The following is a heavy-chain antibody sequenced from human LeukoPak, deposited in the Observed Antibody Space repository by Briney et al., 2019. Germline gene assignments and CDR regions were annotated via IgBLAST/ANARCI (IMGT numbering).Heavy chain of an antibody. CDR1: GGSISSYY. V-gene: IGHV4-59*01. J-gene: IGHJ4*02. CDR2: FYYSGST. CDR3: ARGHSSFWLYFDF. D-gene: IGHD6-13*01. Sequence: LSLTXTVSGGSISSYYWSWIRQPPGKGLEWIGYFYYSGSTNYNPSLKSRVTISVDTSKNQFSLKLSSVAAADTAVYYCARGHSSFWLYFDFWGQXTXXXXSS.